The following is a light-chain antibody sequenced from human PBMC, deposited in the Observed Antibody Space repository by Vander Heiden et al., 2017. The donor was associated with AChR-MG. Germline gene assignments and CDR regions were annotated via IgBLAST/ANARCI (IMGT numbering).Light chain of an antibody. J-gene: IGLJ2*01. CDR2: GKN. CDR3: NSRDSSGNPVV. V-gene: IGLV3-19*01. CDR1: SIRGYY. Sequence: SSELTQDLAVSVALGQTVRITCQGDSIRGYYAGWYQQKPGQTPVLVIYGKNNRPSGVPDRFSGSSSGNTASLTITGAQAEDEADYYCNSRDSSGNPVVFGGGTKLTVL.